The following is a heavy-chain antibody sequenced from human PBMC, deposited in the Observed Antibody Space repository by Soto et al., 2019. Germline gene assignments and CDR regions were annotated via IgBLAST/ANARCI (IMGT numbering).Heavy chain of an antibody. CDR3: AKADDFWSGYHIYYYYGMDV. Sequence: GGSLRLSCAASGFTFSSYAMSWVRQAPGKGLEWVSGISGSGGRTYYADSVKGRFTISRDNSKHTLYLQMNSLRAEDTAVYYCAKADDFWSGYHIYYYYGMDVWGQGTTVTVS. D-gene: IGHD3-3*01. CDR1: GFTFSSYA. CDR2: ISGSGGRT. V-gene: IGHV3-23*01. J-gene: IGHJ6*02.